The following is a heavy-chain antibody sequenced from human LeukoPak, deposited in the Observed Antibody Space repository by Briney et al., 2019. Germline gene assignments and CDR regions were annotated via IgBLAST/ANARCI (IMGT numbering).Heavy chain of an antibody. J-gene: IGHJ3*02. CDR3: AKAECSSTSCPDAFDI. CDR1: GFTFSSYG. Sequence: GGSLRLSCAASGFTFSSYGMHWVRQAPGKGLEWVAVTSYDGSNKYYADSVKGRFTISRDNAKNSLYLQMNSLRAEDTALYYCAKAECSSTSCPDAFDIWGQGTMVTVSS. D-gene: IGHD2-2*01. CDR2: TSYDGSNK. V-gene: IGHV3-30*18.